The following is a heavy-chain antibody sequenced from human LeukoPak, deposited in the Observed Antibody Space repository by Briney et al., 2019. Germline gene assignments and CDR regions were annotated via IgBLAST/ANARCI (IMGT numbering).Heavy chain of an antibody. Sequence: GGSLRLSCAASGFTFSSYWMSWVRQAPGKGLEWVSAISGSGGSTYYADSVKGRFTISRDNSKNTLYLQMNSLRAEDTAVYYCAKEGSVDTAMVNDAFDIWGQGTMVTVSS. CDR1: GFTFSSYW. D-gene: IGHD5-18*01. J-gene: IGHJ3*02. V-gene: IGHV3-23*01. CDR2: ISGSGGST. CDR3: AKEGSVDTAMVNDAFDI.